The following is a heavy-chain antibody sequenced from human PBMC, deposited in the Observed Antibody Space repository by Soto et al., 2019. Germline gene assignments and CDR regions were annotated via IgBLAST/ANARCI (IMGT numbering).Heavy chain of an antibody. Sequence: ASVKVSCKASVGTFSNYVVNWVRQAPGQGLEWMGRIIPISGAANYAQKFQGRVTITADKSTSTSYMELSSLSSEDTAVYYCARDMTRTVVPYFDFWGQGTLVTVSS. CDR3: ARDMTRTVVPYFDF. J-gene: IGHJ4*02. D-gene: IGHD1-7*01. CDR2: IIPISGAA. V-gene: IGHV1-69*06. CDR1: VGTFSNYV.